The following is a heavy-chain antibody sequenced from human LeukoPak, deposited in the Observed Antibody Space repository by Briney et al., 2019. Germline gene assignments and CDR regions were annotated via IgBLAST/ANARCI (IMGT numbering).Heavy chain of an antibody. D-gene: IGHD5-18*01. Sequence: GGSLRLSCAASGFTFSNSDMNWVHQAPGKGLEWVAVISYDGSNKYYADSVKGRFTISRDNSKNTLYLQMNSLRAEDTAVYYCARAGYSYGDPALDIWGQGTMVTVSS. V-gene: IGHV3-30-3*01. CDR1: GFTFSNSD. CDR3: ARAGYSYGDPALDI. CDR2: ISYDGSNK. J-gene: IGHJ3*02.